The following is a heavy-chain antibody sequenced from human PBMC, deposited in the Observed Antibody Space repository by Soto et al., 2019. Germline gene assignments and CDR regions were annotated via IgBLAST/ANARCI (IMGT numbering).Heavy chain of an antibody. J-gene: IGHJ5*02. CDR2: TYYRSKWYN. V-gene: IGHV6-1*01. CDR1: GDSVSSNSAA. D-gene: IGHD1-7*01. Sequence: SQTLSLTCAISGDSVSSNSAAWNWIRQSPSRGLEWLGRTYYRSKWYNDYAVSVKSRITINPDTSKNQFSLQLNSVTPEDTAVYYCAIVSKSITGTIWFDPWGQGTLVTLSS. CDR3: AIVSKSITGTIWFDP.